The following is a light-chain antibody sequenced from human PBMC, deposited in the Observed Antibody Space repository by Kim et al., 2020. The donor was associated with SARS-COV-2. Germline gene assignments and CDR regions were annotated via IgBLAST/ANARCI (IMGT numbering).Light chain of an antibody. CDR3: NSRDSNDNVV. J-gene: IGLJ2*01. CDR2: GKN. V-gene: IGLV3-19*01. Sequence: VALGQTVRITCQGDSVRSYYATWYQQKPGQAPILVIYGKNNRPSGIPDRFSGSSSGNTASLTITGTQAGDEADCYCNSRDSNDNVVFGGGTKLTVL. CDR1: SVRSYY.